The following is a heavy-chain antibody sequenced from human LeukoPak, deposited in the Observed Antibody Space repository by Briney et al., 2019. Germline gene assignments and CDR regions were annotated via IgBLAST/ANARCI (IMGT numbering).Heavy chain of an antibody. V-gene: IGHV4-4*09. J-gene: IGHJ5*02. Sequence: SETLSLTCTVSGGSISSYYWSWIRQPPGQGLEWIAYIHSSGYTNYNPSLKSRVTISVDTSKNQFSLKVTSVTAADTAVYYCARPYYYDSRIDPWGQGTLVTVSS. CDR2: IHSSGYT. D-gene: IGHD3-22*01. CDR3: ARPYYYDSRIDP. CDR1: GGSISSYY.